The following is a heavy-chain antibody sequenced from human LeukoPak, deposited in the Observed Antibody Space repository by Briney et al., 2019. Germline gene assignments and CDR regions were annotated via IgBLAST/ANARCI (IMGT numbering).Heavy chain of an antibody. CDR3: ARDERGYQLLLYYFDY. CDR1: GGTFSSYA. J-gene: IGHJ4*02. CDR2: IIPIFGTA. Sequence: ASVKVSCKASGGTFSSYAISWVRQAPGQGLEWMGGIIPIFGTANYAQKFQGRVTITADKSTSTAYMELSSLRSEDTAVYYCARDERGYQLLLYYFDYWGQGTLVTVSS. D-gene: IGHD2-2*01. V-gene: IGHV1-69*06.